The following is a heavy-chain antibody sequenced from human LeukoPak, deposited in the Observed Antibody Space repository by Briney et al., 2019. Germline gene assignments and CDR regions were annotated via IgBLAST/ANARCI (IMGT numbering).Heavy chain of an antibody. Sequence: GGSLRLSCAASGFTFSSYAMSWVRQAPGKWLEWVSAISGSGGSTYYADSVKGRFTISRDNSKNTLYLQMNSLRAEDTAVYYCAKDERYTVTTNYWGQGTLVTVSS. D-gene: IGHD4-17*01. CDR2: ISGSGGST. CDR3: AKDERYTVTTNY. CDR1: GFTFSSYA. V-gene: IGHV3-23*01. J-gene: IGHJ4*02.